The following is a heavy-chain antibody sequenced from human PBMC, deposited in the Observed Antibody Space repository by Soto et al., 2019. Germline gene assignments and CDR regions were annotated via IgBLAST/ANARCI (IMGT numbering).Heavy chain of an antibody. Sequence: VQLVESGGGLVKPGGSLRLSCAASGFTFSSYSMNWVRQAPGKGLEWIGYIYYSGSTYYNPSLKSRVTISVDTSKNQFSLKLSSVTAADTAVYYCAREGDGGEAAAGYGMDVWGQGTTVTVSS. CDR3: AREGDGGEAAAGYGMDV. D-gene: IGHD6-13*01. CDR1: GFTFSSYS. CDR2: IYYSGST. V-gene: IGHV4-59*06. J-gene: IGHJ6*02.